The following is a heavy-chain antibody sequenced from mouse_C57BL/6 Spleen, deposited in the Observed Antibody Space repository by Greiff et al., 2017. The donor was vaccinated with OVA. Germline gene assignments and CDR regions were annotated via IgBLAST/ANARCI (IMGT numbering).Heavy chain of an antibody. CDR2: ISSGGSYT. D-gene: IGHD2-3*01. Sequence: EVKLMESGGDLVKPGGSLKLSCAAPGFTFSSYGMSWVRQTPDKRLEWVATISSGGSYTYYPDSVKGRFTISRDNAKNTLYLQMSSLKSEDTAMYYCARQEGDGYSSWFAYWGQGTLVTVSA. CDR3: ARQEGDGYSSWFAY. J-gene: IGHJ3*01. CDR1: GFTFSSYG. V-gene: IGHV5-6*01.